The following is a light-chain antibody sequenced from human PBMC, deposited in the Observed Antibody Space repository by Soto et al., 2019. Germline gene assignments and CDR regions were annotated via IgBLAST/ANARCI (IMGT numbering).Light chain of an antibody. Sequence: EIVLTQSPGTLSLSPGERATLSCRASQSVSSTYLAWYQQKPGQSPRLLIYGASSRATGIPDRFSGSGSGTDFTLTIGRLEPEDFAVYYCQHYGNSPNPFGQGTKVDIK. V-gene: IGKV3-20*01. CDR1: QSVSSTY. CDR2: GAS. J-gene: IGKJ2*01. CDR3: QHYGNSPNP.